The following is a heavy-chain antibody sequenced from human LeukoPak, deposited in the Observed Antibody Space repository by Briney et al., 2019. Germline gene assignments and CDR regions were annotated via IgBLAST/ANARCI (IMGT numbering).Heavy chain of an antibody. CDR3: ARAIAAAFGSHYYYYTDV. CDR1: GDFTFSSYA. CDR2: ISYDGSIK. V-gene: IGHV3-30*03. J-gene: IGHJ6*03. Sequence: PGRSLRLSCAVSGDFTFSSYAMHWVRQAPGKGLEWVALISYDGSIKYYADSVKGRFTISRDNSKNTLYLQMNSLRAEDTAVYYCARAIAAAFGSHYYYYTDVWGKGTTVTVSS. D-gene: IGHD6-13*01.